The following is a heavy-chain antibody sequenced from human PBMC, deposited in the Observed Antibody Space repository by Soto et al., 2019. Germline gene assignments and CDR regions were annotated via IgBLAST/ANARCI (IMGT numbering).Heavy chain of an antibody. CDR1: GYTFTSYA. J-gene: IGHJ2*01. Sequence: QVQVVQSGAEVKKPGASVKVSCKASGYTFTSYAMHWVRQAPGQRLEWMGWINPGNGNTKNSQKFQGRVTITRDTFASTAYMELSSLRSEYTALYYCARGASSVTTFYFDLWGRGTLVTVSS. V-gene: IGHV1-3*01. CDR2: INPGNGNT. D-gene: IGHD4-17*01. CDR3: ARGASSVTTFYFDL.